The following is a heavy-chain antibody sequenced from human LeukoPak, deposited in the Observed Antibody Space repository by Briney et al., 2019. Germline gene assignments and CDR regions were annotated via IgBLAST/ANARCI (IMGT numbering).Heavy chain of an antibody. J-gene: IGHJ4*02. CDR3: ARATTIAAAGTQC. CDR1: GFTFSSYS. Sequence: GGSLRLSCAASGFTFSSYSMNWVRQAPGKGLEWVSSISSSSSYIYYADSVKGRFTISRDNAKNSLYLQMNSLRAEDTAVYYCARATTIAAAGTQCWGQGTLVTVSS. CDR2: ISSSSSYI. D-gene: IGHD6-13*01. V-gene: IGHV3-21*01.